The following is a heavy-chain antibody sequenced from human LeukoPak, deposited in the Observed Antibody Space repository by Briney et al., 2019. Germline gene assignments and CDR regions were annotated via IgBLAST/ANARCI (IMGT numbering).Heavy chain of an antibody. D-gene: IGHD1-26*01. CDR2: ISYDGRNK. CDR1: GFTFSSYG. CDR3: GKDYSGTDGIDY. J-gene: IGHJ4*02. V-gene: IGHV3-30*19. Sequence: PGTFLRLSCAASGFTFSSYGMHWVRQAPGKGLEWGALISYDGRNKYYADSVKGRLTISRDNSKNTLYLQVNSLRAEDTAVYYCGKDYSGTDGIDYWGQGTLVTVSS.